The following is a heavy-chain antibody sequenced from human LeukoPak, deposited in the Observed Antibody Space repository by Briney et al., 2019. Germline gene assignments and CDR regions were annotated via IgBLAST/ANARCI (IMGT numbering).Heavy chain of an antibody. J-gene: IGHJ4*02. CDR1: GFTFSSYG. CDR2: ISYDGSNK. CDR3: AKGFAYYYDSSGYQIDY. D-gene: IGHD3-22*01. Sequence: GRSLRLSCAASGFTFSSYGMHWVRQAPGKGLKWVAVISYDGSNKYYADSVKGRFTISRDNSKNTLYLQMNSLRAEDTAVYYCAKGFAYYYDSSGYQIDYWGQGTLVTVSS. V-gene: IGHV3-30*18.